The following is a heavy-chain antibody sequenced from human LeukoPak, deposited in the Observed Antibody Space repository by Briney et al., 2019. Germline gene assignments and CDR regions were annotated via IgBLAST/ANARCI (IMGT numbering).Heavy chain of an antibody. D-gene: IGHD2-2*01. J-gene: IGHJ6*02. CDR1: GFTFSSYS. V-gene: IGHV3-21*01. CDR3: ARGAGYCSSTSCPLYYYYGMDV. CDR2: ISSSSSYI. Sequence: GGSLRLSCAASGFTFSSYSMNWVRQAPGKGLEWVSSISSSSSYIYYADSVKGRFTISRDNAKNSLYLQTNSLRAEDTAVYYCARGAGYCSSTSCPLYYYYGMDVWGQGTTVTVSS.